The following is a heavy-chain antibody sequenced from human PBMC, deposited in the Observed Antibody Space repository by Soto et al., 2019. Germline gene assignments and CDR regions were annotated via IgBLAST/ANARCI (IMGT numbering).Heavy chain of an antibody. CDR1: GGTFSSYT. CDR2: IIPILGIA. D-gene: IGHD3-10*01. CDR3: ARDATGEEGWYYFDY. J-gene: IGHJ4*02. V-gene: IGHV1-69*08. Sequence: QVQLVQSGAEVKKPGSSVKVSCKASGGTFSSYTISWVRQAPGQGIEWMGRIIPILGIANYAQKFQGRVTITADKSTSTAYMELSSLRSEDTAVYYCARDATGEEGWYYFDYWGQGTLVTVSS.